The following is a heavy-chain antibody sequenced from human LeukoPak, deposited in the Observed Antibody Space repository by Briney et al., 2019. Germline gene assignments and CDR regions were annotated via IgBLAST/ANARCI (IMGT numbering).Heavy chain of an antibody. D-gene: IGHD3-9*01. CDR3: ATQLRYFDWLLPFDY. CDR1: GFTFSSYE. Sequence: PGGSLRLSCAASGFTFSSYEMNWVRQAPGKGLEWVSYISSSGSTIYYADSVKGRFTISRDNAKNSLYLQMNSLRAEDTAVYHCATQLRYFDWLLPFDYWGQGTLVTVSS. CDR2: ISSSGSTI. V-gene: IGHV3-48*03. J-gene: IGHJ4*02.